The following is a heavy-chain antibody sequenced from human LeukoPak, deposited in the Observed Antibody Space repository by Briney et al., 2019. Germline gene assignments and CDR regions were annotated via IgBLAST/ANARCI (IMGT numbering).Heavy chain of an antibody. D-gene: IGHD3-22*01. V-gene: IGHV1-24*01. CDR2: FDPEDGET. Sequence: GASVKVSCKVSGYTLTELSMHWVRQAPGKGREWMGGFDPEDGETIYAQKFQGRVTMTEDTSTDTAYMELSSLRSEDTAVYYCAANYYDSSGPCDYWGQGTLVTVSS. CDR1: GYTLTELS. J-gene: IGHJ4*02. CDR3: AANYYDSSGPCDY.